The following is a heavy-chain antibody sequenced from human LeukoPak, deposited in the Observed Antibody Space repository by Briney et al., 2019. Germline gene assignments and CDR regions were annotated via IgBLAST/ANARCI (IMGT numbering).Heavy chain of an antibody. CDR1: GFTFSSYA. CDR2: ISGSGGST. V-gene: IGHV3-23*01. CDR3: AKKLSSEFYFDY. Sequence: GGSLRLSCAASGFTFSSYAMSWVRLAPGKGLEWVSAISGSGGSTYYADSVKGRFTISRDNSKNTLYLQMNSLRAEDTAVYYCAKKLSSEFYFDYWGQGTLVTVSS. J-gene: IGHJ4*02. D-gene: IGHD3-22*01.